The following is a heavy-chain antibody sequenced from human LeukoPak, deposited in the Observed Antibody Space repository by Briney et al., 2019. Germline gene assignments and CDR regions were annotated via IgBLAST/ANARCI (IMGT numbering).Heavy chain of an antibody. Sequence: GGSLRLSCAVSGFTFSDYYMNWIRRAPGKGLEWVSYISGSGSTIYYADSVKGRFTISRDNAKNSLYLQMNSLRAEDTAVYYCARTPRGYYDSSGYYHDYWGQGTLVTVSS. J-gene: IGHJ4*02. V-gene: IGHV3-11*01. CDR3: ARTPRGYYDSSGYYHDY. CDR1: GFTFSDYY. CDR2: ISGSGSTI. D-gene: IGHD3-22*01.